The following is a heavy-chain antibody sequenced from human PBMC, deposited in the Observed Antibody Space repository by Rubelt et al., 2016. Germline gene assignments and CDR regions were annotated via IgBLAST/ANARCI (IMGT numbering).Heavy chain of an antibody. CDR1: GYSISSGYY. CDR3: ARGGFNMIDWYFDL. V-gene: IGHV4-38-2*02. Sequence: QVQLQESGPGLVKPSETLSLTCTVSGYSISSGYYWGWIRQPPGKGLEWIGSIYQSGGTYYNPSLTSRVTISVNTSKNQFSLRRSLGTAADTAVYYCARGGFNMIDWYFDLWGRGTLVTVSS. J-gene: IGHJ2*01. D-gene: IGHD3-22*01. CDR2: IYQSGGT.